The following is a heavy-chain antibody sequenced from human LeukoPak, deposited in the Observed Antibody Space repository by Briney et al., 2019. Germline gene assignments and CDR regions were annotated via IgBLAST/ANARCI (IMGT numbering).Heavy chain of an antibody. CDR1: GDSISSYY. D-gene: IGHD1-26*01. V-gene: IGHV4-59*12. J-gene: IGHJ4*02. Sequence: PSETLSLTCSVSGDSISSYYWSWIRQPPGKGLEWIGHIYYSGSTNYSPSLKSRVTISIDTSKNQFSLKLSSVTAADTAVYYCRSGTFSFDYWGQGTQVAVSS. CDR3: RSGTFSFDY. CDR2: IYYSGST.